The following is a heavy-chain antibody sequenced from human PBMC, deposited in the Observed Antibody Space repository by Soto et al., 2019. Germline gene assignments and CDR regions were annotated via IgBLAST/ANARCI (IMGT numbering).Heavy chain of an antibody. V-gene: IGHV5-51*01. CDR2: IYPSDSRT. CDR1: GYTFANYW. CDR3: TRAESPNIAYFFDY. J-gene: IGHJ4*02. Sequence: GESLKISCESSGYTFANYWIGWVRQVPGKGLEWVAIIYPSDSRTIYSPSFQGQVTISADKSISIAYLQMNSLKTEDSAVYYCTRAESPNIAYFFDYWGQGTLVTVSS.